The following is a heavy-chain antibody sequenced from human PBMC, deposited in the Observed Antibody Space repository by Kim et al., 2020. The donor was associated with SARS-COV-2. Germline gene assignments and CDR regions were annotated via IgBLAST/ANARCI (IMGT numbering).Heavy chain of an antibody. V-gene: IGHV3-74*01. CDR3: ARASIASAGGTFDL. D-gene: IGHD6-13*01. J-gene: IGHJ3*01. Sequence: ADSWRGRFTISRDNAKNTLDLQMNSLRVEDTAVYYCARASIASAGGTFDLWGQGTMVTVSS.